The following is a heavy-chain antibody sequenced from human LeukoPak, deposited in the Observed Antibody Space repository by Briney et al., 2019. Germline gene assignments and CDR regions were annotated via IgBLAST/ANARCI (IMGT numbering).Heavy chain of an antibody. J-gene: IGHJ4*02. CDR1: GFTFSSYG. V-gene: IGHV3-30*03. D-gene: IGHD3-9*01. CDR2: ISYDGSNK. Sequence: GGSLRLSCAASGFTFSSYGVHWVRQAPGKGLEWVAVISYDGSNKYYADSVKGRFTISRDNSKNTLYLQMNSLRAEDTAVYYCAREMYYDILTGYWPYFDYWGQGTLVTVSS. CDR3: AREMYYDILTGYWPYFDY.